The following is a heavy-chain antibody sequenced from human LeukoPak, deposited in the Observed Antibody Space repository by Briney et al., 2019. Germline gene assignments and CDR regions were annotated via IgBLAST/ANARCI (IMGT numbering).Heavy chain of an antibody. Sequence: GGSLRLSCAVSEITLSNYGMSWVRQAPGKGLEWVAGISDSGGSTDYADSVKGRFTISRDNPKNTLYLQMNSLRAEDTAVYFCAKRGVVIRVILVGFHKQAYYFDSWGQGALVTVSS. CDR2: ISDSGGST. CDR1: EITLSNYG. V-gene: IGHV3-23*01. CDR3: AKRGVVIRVILVGFHKQAYYFDS. J-gene: IGHJ4*02. D-gene: IGHD3-22*01.